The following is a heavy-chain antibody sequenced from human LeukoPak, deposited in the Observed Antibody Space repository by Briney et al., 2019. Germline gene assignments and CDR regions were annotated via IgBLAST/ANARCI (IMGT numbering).Heavy chain of an antibody. V-gene: IGHV4-4*07. CDR2: IYTSGST. D-gene: IGHD2-15*01. Sequence: PSQTLSLTCTVSGGSISSYYWSWIRQPAGKGLEWIGRIYTSGSTNYNPSLKSRVTMSVDTSKNQFSLKLSSVTAADTAVYYCARSMDIVVVDDFDYWGQGTLVTVSS. J-gene: IGHJ4*02. CDR3: ARSMDIVVVDDFDY. CDR1: GGSISSYY.